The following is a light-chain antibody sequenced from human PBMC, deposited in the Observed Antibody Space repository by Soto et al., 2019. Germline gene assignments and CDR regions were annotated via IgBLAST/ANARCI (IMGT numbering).Light chain of an antibody. CDR1: SSDIGGYDY. CDR2: DVS. J-gene: IGLJ1*01. CDR3: SSYTSTSAPYV. V-gene: IGLV2-14*03. Sequence: QSVLTQPASVSGFPGQSITISCTRTSSDIGGYDYVSWYQQHPGKAPKLIIYDVSGRPSGVSNRFSGSKSANTASLTISGLQAEDEADYHCSSYTSTSAPYVFGTGTKVTVL.